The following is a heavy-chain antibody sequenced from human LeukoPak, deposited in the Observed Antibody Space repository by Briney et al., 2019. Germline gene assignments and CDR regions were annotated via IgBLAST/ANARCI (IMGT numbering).Heavy chain of an antibody. V-gene: IGHV5-51*01. CDR2: IYPGDSDT. D-gene: IGHD2-2*01. CDR3: ALVPVVPAAPVDY. Sequence: GESLKISCKGSGYSFTNYWIGWVRQMPGKGLEWMGIIYPGDSDTRYSPSFQGQVTISADKSISTAYLQWSSLKASDTAMYYCALVPVVPAAPVDYWGQGTLVTVSS. CDR1: GYSFTNYW. J-gene: IGHJ4*02.